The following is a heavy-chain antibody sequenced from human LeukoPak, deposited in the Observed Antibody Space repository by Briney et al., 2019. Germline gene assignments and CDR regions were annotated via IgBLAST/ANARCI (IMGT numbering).Heavy chain of an antibody. CDR3: ARGKISYSSGWYYYFDY. Sequence: SVKVSCKASGGTFSSYAISWVRQAPGQGLEWMGGIIPIFGTANYAQKFQGRVAITADKSTSTAYMELSSLRSEDTAVYYCARGKISYSSGWYYYFDYWGQGTLVTVSS. J-gene: IGHJ4*02. CDR2: IIPIFGTA. V-gene: IGHV1-69*06. CDR1: GGTFSSYA. D-gene: IGHD6-19*01.